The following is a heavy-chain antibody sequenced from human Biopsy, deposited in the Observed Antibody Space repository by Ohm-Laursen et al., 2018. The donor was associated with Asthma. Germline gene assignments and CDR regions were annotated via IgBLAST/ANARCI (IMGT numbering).Heavy chain of an antibody. CDR3: AKRRGYSDLTDFDH. Sequence: SLRLSCSASGFVFRSHAMHWVRQASGKGLEWVAVVSYDGGVAHYADSMKGRFTIPRDNAKSTLYLQMNRLRTDDTAVYFCAKRRGYSDLTDFDHWGQGTLVTVSS. V-gene: IGHV3-30*18. D-gene: IGHD3-3*01. CDR1: GFVFRSHA. CDR2: VSYDGGVA. J-gene: IGHJ4*02.